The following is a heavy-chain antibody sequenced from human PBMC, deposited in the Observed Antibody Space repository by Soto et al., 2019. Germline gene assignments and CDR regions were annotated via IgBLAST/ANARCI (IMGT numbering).Heavy chain of an antibody. J-gene: IGHJ5*02. CDR2: INHSGST. CDR1: GGSFSGYY. V-gene: IGHV4-34*01. D-gene: IGHD3-9*01. CDR3: ARGRDYDILTGYYNPPQIFDP. Sequence: QVQLQQWGAGLLKPSETLSLTCAVYGGSFSGYYWSWIRQPPGKGLEWIGEINHSGSTNYNPSLKSRVTIPVDTSKNQFSLKLSSVTAADTAVYYCARGRDYDILTGYYNPPQIFDPWGQGTLVTVSS.